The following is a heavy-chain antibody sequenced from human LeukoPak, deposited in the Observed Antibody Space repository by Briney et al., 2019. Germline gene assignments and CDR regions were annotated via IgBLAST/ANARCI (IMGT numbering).Heavy chain of an antibody. CDR2: INPCGGRK. Sequence: ASVKVSCKASGYTFTRYYMHWVRQAPGQGLEGMGIINPCGGRKSYAQKLQGRVTITRDTSTSTVYMELSSLRSKHTAVYYCPRVPPGSYFASWGQGPRVTVSS. CDR1: GYTFTRYY. V-gene: IGHV1-46*01. CDR3: PRVPPGSYFAS. J-gene: IGHJ4*02.